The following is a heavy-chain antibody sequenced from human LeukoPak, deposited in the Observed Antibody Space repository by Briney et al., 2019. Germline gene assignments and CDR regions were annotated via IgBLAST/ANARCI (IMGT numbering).Heavy chain of an antibody. CDR3: AKRGSGREFDY. D-gene: IGHD6-19*01. V-gene: IGHV3-9*01. Sequence: GGSLRLSCAASGFAFDGNAMHWVRQVPGKGLEWVSGISWNSGSILYAVSVKGRFTISRDNAKNSLYLQMNSLRAEDTALYFCAKRGSGREFDYWGQGTLVTVSS. CDR1: GFAFDGNA. J-gene: IGHJ4*02. CDR2: ISWNSGSI.